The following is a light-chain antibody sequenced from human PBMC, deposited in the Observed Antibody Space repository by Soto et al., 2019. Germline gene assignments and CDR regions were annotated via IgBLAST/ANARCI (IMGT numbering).Light chain of an antibody. Sequence: QSALTQPPSASGSPGQSVTISCTGTTSDVGGYNYVSWYQLHPGKVPKLIISEVNKRPSGVPDRSSGSKSGSTASLTVSGLQAEDEADYFCSSYAGSKNVILFGGGTKLTVL. CDR3: SSYAGSKNVIL. CDR2: EVN. J-gene: IGLJ2*01. CDR1: TSDVGGYNY. V-gene: IGLV2-8*01.